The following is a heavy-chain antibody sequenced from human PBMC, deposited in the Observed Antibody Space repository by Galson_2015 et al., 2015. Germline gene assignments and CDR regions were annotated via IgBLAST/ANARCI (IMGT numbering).Heavy chain of an antibody. J-gene: IGHJ2*01. V-gene: IGHV1-69*13. CDR1: GGTFSSYA. Sequence: SVKVSCKASGGTFSSYAISWVRQAPGQGLEWMGGIIPIFGTANYAQKFQGRVTITADESTSTAYMELSSLRSGDTAAYYCARVYYGSGSYYNVWYFDLWGRGTLVTVSS. CDR2: IIPIFGTA. CDR3: ARVYYGSGSYYNVWYFDL. D-gene: IGHD3-10*01.